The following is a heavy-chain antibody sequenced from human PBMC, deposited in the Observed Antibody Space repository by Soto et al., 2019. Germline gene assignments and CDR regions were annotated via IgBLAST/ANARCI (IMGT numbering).Heavy chain of an antibody. D-gene: IGHD6-13*01. Sequence: GGSLRLSCAASGFTFSSYGMHWVRQAPGKGLEWVAVIWYDGSNKYYADSVKGRFTISRDNSKNTLYLQMNSLRAEDTAVYYCARALPRMVSSWYSLRSYYYGMDVWGQGTTVTVSS. J-gene: IGHJ6*02. CDR2: IWYDGSNK. CDR1: GFTFSSYG. V-gene: IGHV3-33*01. CDR3: ARALPRMVSSWYSLRSYYYGMDV.